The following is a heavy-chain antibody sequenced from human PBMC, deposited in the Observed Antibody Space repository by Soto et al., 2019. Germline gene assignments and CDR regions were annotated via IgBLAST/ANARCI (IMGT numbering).Heavy chain of an antibody. V-gene: IGHV4-34*01. CDR2: INHSGGT. J-gene: IGHJ4*02. CDR3: ARVPPVVDAKYYFDY. Sequence: TLSLTCAVYGGSFSGYYWTWIRRPPGKGLEWIGEINHSGGTNYNPSLKSRVIMSVDTSKNQFSLRLTSVTAADTAVYYCARVPPVVDAKYYFDYWGQGTLVTVSS. CDR1: GGSFSGYY. D-gene: IGHD2-2*01.